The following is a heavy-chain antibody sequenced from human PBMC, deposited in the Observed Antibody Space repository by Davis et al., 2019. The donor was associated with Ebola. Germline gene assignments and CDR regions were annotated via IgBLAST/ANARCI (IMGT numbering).Heavy chain of an antibody. V-gene: IGHV1-69*13. CDR1: GYTFTNYY. CDR3: ARGADIVVVPAAMPWWFDP. Sequence: AASVKVSCKASGYTFTNYYMHWVRQAPGQGLEWMGGIIPIFGTANYAQKFQGRVTITADESTSTAYMELSSLRSEDTAVYYCARGADIVVVPAAMPWWFDPWGQGTLVTVSS. J-gene: IGHJ5*02. CDR2: IIPIFGTA. D-gene: IGHD2-2*01.